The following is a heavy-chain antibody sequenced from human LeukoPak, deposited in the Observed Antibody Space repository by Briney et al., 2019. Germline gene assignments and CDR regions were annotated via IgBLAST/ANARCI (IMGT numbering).Heavy chain of an antibody. CDR1: GYSFTSYW. Sequence: GESLKISCKGSGYSFTSYWIGWVLQMTGKGLEWMVIIYPGDSDTRYSPSFQGQVTISADKSISTAYLQWSSLKASDTAMYYCARSLKYYYGSGSYPAAGSWFDPWGQGTLVTVSS. J-gene: IGHJ5*02. D-gene: IGHD3-10*01. V-gene: IGHV5-51*01. CDR2: IYPGDSDT. CDR3: ARSLKYYYGSGSYPAAGSWFDP.